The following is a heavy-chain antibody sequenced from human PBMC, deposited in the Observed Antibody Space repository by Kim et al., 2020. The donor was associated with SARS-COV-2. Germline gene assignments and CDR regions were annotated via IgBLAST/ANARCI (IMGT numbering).Heavy chain of an antibody. CDR2: ISYDGSNK. D-gene: IGHD3-9*01. J-gene: IGHJ4*02. Sequence: GGSLRLSCAASGFTFSSYGMHWVRQAPGKGLEGVAVISYDGSNKYYADSVKGRFTISRDNSKNTLYLQMNSLRAEDTAVYYCARDILTGYYNVGYWGQGTLVTVSS. CDR1: GFTFSSYG. V-gene: IGHV3-33*05. CDR3: ARDILTGYYNVGY.